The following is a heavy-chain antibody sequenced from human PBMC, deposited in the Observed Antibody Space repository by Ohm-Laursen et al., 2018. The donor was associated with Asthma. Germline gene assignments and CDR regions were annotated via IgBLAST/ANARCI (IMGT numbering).Heavy chain of an antibody. CDR1: GFTFSDYG. J-gene: IGHJ4*02. V-gene: IGHV3-23*01. D-gene: IGHD5-18*01. CDR3: AKLIQLWSHVGLDY. CDR2: ISGSGGST. Sequence: SLRLSCAAPGFTFSDYGMHWVRQVPGKGLEWVSAISGSGGSTYYADSVKGRFTISRDNSKNTLYLQMNSLRAEDTAVYYCAKLIQLWSHVGLDYWGQGTLVTVSS.